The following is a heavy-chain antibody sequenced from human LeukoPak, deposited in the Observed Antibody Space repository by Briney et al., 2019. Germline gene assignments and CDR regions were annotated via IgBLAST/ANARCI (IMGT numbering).Heavy chain of an antibody. CDR2: ISSGGNT. CDR1: GFIVSSNY. V-gene: IGHV3-53*01. Sequence: PGGSLRLSCAASGFIVSSNYMSWVRQAPGKGLEWVSVISSGGNTYYADSVKGGFTISRDISKNTLYLQMNGLRAEDTAVYYCAREVRGYYFDYWGQGTLVTVSS. CDR3: AREVRGYYFDY. D-gene: IGHD3-22*01. J-gene: IGHJ4*02.